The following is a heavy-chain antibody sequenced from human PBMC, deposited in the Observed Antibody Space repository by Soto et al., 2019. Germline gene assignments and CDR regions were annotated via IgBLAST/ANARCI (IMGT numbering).Heavy chain of an antibody. Sequence: SETLSLTCAVSGGSISSSNWWSWVRQPPGKGLEWIGEIYHSGSTNYNPSLKSRVTISVDKSKNQFSLKLSSVTAADTAVYYCAREGVVRGAYYYYGMDVWGQGTTVTVLL. V-gene: IGHV4-4*02. D-gene: IGHD3-10*01. CDR1: GGSISSSNW. CDR2: IYHSGST. CDR3: AREGVVRGAYYYYGMDV. J-gene: IGHJ6*02.